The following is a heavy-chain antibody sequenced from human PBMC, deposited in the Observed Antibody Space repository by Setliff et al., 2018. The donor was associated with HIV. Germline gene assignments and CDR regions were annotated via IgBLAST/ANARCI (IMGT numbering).Heavy chain of an antibody. CDR2: IRYKDIGLGA. CDR3: GAFLRGYPY. D-gene: IGHD3-16*01. J-gene: IGHJ4*02. V-gene: IGHV3-72*01. CDR1: GFTVSDHD. Sequence: GGSLRLSCAVSGFTVSDHDMDWVRQVPGKGLEWVGRIRYKDIGLGADYAASVKGRFTISRDDSRNLLYLQMNSLKAEDTAVYLSGAFLRGYPYWGRGTLVTVSS.